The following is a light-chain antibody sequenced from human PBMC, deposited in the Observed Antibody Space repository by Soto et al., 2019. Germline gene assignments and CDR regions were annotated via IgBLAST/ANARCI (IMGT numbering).Light chain of an antibody. Sequence: EIVLTQSPGTLSLSPGERATLSCRASQSLYSDSLAWYQLKPGQAPRLLIYGASSRATGIPDRFSGSGSGTDFTLTISRLEPEDFAVYYCQKYSISPPITFGQGTRLEIK. CDR3: QKYSISPPIT. V-gene: IGKV3-20*01. CDR1: QSLYSDS. J-gene: IGKJ5*01. CDR2: GAS.